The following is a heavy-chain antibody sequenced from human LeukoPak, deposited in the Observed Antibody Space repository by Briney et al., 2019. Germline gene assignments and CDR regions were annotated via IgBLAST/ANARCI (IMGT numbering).Heavy chain of an antibody. CDR1: GGSISSSSYC. CDR2: IYYSGST. Sequence: PSETLSLTCTVSGGSISSSSYCWGWIRQPPGKGLEWIGSIYYSGSTYYNPSLKSRVTISVDTSKNQFSLKLSSVTAADTAVYYCARRPLGGTMIVVVSDDAFDIWGQGTMVTVSS. J-gene: IGHJ3*02. V-gene: IGHV4-39*01. CDR3: ARRPLGGTMIVVVSDDAFDI. D-gene: IGHD3-22*01.